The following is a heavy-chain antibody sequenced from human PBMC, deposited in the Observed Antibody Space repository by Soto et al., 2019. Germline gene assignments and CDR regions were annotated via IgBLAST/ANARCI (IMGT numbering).Heavy chain of an antibody. Sequence: GGSLRLSCTASGFTFSNYEMTWVRQAPGKGLEWVSYLSTSGSTIYYADSVKGRFTISRDNAKNSLFLQMNSLRAEDTAMYYCAGIPATGQVNYWGQGTLVTVSS. J-gene: IGHJ4*02. V-gene: IGHV3-48*03. CDR1: GFTFSNYE. CDR3: AGIPATGQVNY. D-gene: IGHD6-13*01. CDR2: LSTSGSTI.